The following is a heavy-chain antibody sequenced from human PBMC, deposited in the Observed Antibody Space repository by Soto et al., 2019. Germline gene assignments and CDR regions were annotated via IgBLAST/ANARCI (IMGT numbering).Heavy chain of an antibody. V-gene: IGHV3-23*01. J-gene: IGHJ4*02. CDR2: ITSTGYT. D-gene: IGHD4-4*01. CDR1: GLSFSNYA. CDR3: AKDLIDYSISYFDY. Sequence: GGSLRLSCATSGLSFSNYAMIWVRQAPGKGLEWVAGITSTGYTYYVESLKGRFTISRDNSKNTVSLQMNSLRAEDTAVYYCAKDLIDYSISYFDYWGQGTLVTVSS.